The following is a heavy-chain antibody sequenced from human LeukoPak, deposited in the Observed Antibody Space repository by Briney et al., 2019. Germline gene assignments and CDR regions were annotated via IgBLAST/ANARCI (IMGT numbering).Heavy chain of an antibody. Sequence: PSDTLSLTRTLSGGSINSYFWRWTRQPPGEGLERTGYITYSGSTNYNPSLKTRNTISVDTSKNQVTVKLSSVPAADTSVFYCARVSMGESIAVAKGQFDYWGQGTLVTVSS. V-gene: IGHV4-59*12. CDR3: ARVSMGESIAVAKGQFDY. D-gene: IGHD6-19*01. J-gene: IGHJ4*02. CDR2: ITYSGST. CDR1: GGSINSYF.